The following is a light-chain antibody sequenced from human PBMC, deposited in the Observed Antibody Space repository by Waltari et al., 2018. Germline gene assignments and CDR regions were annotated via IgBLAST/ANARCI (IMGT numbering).Light chain of an antibody. CDR1: IVGGES. Sequence: SSVVTQPPSVSVAPGQTANISCGGDIVGGESVHWYRQRPGQAPVLVVSDDADRPAGLPARVAASKSGNTATLTISRVEAGDEADYYCQVWDSSSEVVFGGGTKVTVL. CDR3: QVWDSSSEVV. CDR2: DDA. V-gene: IGLV3-21*02. J-gene: IGLJ2*01.